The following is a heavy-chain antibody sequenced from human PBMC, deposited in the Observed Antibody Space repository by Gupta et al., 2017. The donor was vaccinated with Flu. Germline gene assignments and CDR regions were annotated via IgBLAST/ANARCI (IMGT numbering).Heavy chain of an antibody. V-gene: IGHV1-18*01. Sequence: QVQLVQSGAEVKKPGASVKVSCKASGYTFTSYGISWVRQAHGQGLEWMGWISAYNGNTNYAQKLQGRVTMTTDTSTSTAYMELRSLRSDDTAVYYCARDPRVGVYDYYYGMDVWGQGTTVTVSS. J-gene: IGHJ6*02. CDR1: GYTFTSYG. D-gene: IGHD3-10*01. CDR2: ISAYNGNT. CDR3: ARDPRVGVYDYYYGMDV.